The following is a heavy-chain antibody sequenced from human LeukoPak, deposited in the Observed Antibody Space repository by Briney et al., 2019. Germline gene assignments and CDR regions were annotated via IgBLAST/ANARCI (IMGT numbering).Heavy chain of an antibody. CDR3: AKAYYCSGGSCYESDLYFDY. D-gene: IGHD2-15*01. V-gene: IGHV3-30*18. Sequence: GGSLRLSCAASGFTFSSYGMHWVRQAPGKGLEGVAVISYDGSNKYYADSVKGRFTISRDNSKNTLYLQMNSLRAEDTAVYYCAKAYYCSGGSCYESDLYFDYWGQGTLVTVSS. CDR1: GFTFSSYG. CDR2: ISYDGSNK. J-gene: IGHJ4*02.